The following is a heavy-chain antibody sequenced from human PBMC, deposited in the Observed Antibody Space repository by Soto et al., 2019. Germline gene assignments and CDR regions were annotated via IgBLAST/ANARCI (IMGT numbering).Heavy chain of an antibody. Sequence: PGGSLRLSCAASGFTFSNAWINWVRQTPGRGLEWVGRVKSKNDGGTTDFAAPVKGRFAISRDDSKNMVYLEMNSLQTEDTAMHYCTTDSYITTITARFDYWGHGTLVTVSS. D-gene: IGHD3-22*01. V-gene: IGHV3-15*07. CDR1: GFTFSNAW. CDR3: TTDSYITTITARFDY. CDR2: VKSKNDGGTT. J-gene: IGHJ4*01.